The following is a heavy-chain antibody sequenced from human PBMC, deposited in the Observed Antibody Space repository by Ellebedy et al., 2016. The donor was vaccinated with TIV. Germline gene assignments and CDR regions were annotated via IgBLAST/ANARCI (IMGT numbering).Heavy chain of an antibody. Sequence: GESLKISCAVSGFTFSTYSMNWVRQAPGKGLEWVSYISSSSSTIYYADSVKGRFTVSRDNAKDSLYLQMDSLRADDTAVYYCARAGDYDLLSPAGGYWGQGTLVTVSS. V-gene: IGHV3-48*01. CDR3: ARAGDYDLLSPAGGY. J-gene: IGHJ4*02. CDR2: ISSSSSTI. D-gene: IGHD3-22*01. CDR1: GFTFSTYS.